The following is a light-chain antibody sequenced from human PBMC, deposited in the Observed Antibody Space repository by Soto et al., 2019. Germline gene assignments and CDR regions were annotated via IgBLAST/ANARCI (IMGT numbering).Light chain of an antibody. CDR2: SAS. CDR3: QQYGSSPLTYT. Sequence: EIVLTQSPGTLSLSPGERATLCCRASQSVSSNYLAWYQQKPGQAPRLLIYSASSRATGIPDRFSGSGSGTDFTLTISRLEPEDFAVYYCQQYGSSPLTYTFGQGTKLELK. J-gene: IGKJ2*01. V-gene: IGKV3-20*01. CDR1: QSVSSNY.